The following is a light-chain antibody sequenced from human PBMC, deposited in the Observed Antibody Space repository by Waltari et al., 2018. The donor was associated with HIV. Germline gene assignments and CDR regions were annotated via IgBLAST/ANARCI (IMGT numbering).Light chain of an antibody. CDR1: SAPVSPSSY. V-gene: IGLV8-61*01. J-gene: IGLJ2*01. CDR2: STN. Sequence: QTVVPQEPSFSVSTGRTVPLTCGLSSAPVSPSSYTTWYQQTTGQAPRTLSYSTNHRSSGVPDRFSGSILGNKAALTITGAQADDESDYYCVLYMGRGISLFGGGTKLTVL. CDR3: VLYMGRGISL.